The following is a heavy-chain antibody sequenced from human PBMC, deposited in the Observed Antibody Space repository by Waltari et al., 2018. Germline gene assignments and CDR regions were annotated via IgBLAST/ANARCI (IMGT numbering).Heavy chain of an antibody. CDR2: IDPNTGGT. V-gene: IGHV1-2*02. CDR1: GYTFTGHY. Sequence: QVHLVQSGAEVRTPGASVKFSCQGSGYTFTGHYIQGLRQAPGQGLEWMGWIDPNTGGTKLAQKFQGRVTMTRDTSINTVYMELSSLGSDDTAVYYCARDLYDSRVPGDYFDYWGQGTLVTVSS. J-gene: IGHJ4*02. CDR3: ARDLYDSRVPGDYFDY. D-gene: IGHD3-16*01.